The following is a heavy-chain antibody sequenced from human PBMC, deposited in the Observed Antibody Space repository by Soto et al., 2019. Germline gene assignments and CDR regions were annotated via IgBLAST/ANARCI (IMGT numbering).Heavy chain of an antibody. CDR2: IIPIFGTA. CDR3: AGGGIAARLSYYYYGMDV. D-gene: IGHD6-6*01. J-gene: IGHJ6*02. CDR1: GGTFSSYA. Sequence: SVKVSCKASGGTFSSYAISWVRQAPGQGLEWMGGIIPIFGTANYAQKFQGRVTITADESTSTAYMELSSLRSEDTAVYYCAGGGIAARLSYYYYGMDVWGQGTTVTVSS. V-gene: IGHV1-69*13.